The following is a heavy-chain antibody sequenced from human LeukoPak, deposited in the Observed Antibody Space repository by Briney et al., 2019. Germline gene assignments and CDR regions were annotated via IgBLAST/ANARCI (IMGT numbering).Heavy chain of an antibody. V-gene: IGHV1-69*04. CDR2: IIPIVGIV. CDR1: GGTFSSYA. CDR3: ARVDGGSASFYDGDY. Sequence: SVKVSCKASGGTFSSYAISWVRQAPGQGLEWMGRIIPIVGIVNYEQKFQGRVTITADKSTSTAYMELSSLRSEDTAVYYCARVDGGSASFYDGDYWGQGTPATVSS. J-gene: IGHJ4*02. D-gene: IGHD3-10*01.